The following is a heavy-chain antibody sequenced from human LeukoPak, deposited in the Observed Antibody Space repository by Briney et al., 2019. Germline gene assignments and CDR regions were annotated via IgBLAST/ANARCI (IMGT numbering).Heavy chain of an antibody. CDR1: GFTFTNYA. CDR2: ISYDETNK. V-gene: IGHV3-30*04. CDR3: AGNFDY. Sequence: GGSLRLSCAASGFTFTNYAMHWVRQAPGKGLEWVAVISYDETNKYYEDSVKGRFTISRDSSKNTLYLQMSSLRAEDTAVYYRAGNFDYWGQGTLVTVSS. J-gene: IGHJ4*02.